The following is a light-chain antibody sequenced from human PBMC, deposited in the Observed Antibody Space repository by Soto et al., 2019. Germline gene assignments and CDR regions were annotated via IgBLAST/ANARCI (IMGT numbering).Light chain of an antibody. Sequence: EVVMTQSPATLSVSPGNTVTLSCRANQTITSNLAWYQQKPGQAPRLLIYGASTRATGIPVRFSGSGSGTEFTLTISGLQSEDFALYFCQQYNNWPFSFGQGTRLEIK. CDR2: GAS. CDR3: QQYNNWPFS. J-gene: IGKJ5*01. CDR1: QTITSN. V-gene: IGKV3-15*01.